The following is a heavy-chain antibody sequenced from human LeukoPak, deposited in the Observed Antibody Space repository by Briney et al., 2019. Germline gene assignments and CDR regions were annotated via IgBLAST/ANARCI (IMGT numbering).Heavy chain of an antibody. J-gene: IGHJ3*02. V-gene: IGHV4-34*01. CDR1: GGSLSGYY. Sequence: PSETLSLTCAVYGGSLSGYYWSWIRQPPGKGLEWIGEINHSGSTNYNPSLKSRVTISVDTSKNQFSLKLSSVTAADTAVYYCARAVDILDAFGIWGQGTMVTVSS. D-gene: IGHD5-12*01. CDR2: INHSGST. CDR3: ARAVDILDAFGI.